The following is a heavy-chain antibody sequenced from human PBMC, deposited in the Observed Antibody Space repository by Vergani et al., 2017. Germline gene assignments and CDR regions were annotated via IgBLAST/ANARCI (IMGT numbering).Heavy chain of an antibody. CDR3: SSDTHSGQRADL. V-gene: IGHV4-59*11. D-gene: IGHD6-19*01. CDR2: IHYSENT. CDR1: FDSIRNPY. J-gene: IGHJ5*02. Sequence: QVQLQESGPGLVKSSETLSLTCSVSFDSIRNPYCNWIRQPPGKGLEWIGSIHYSENTNYNPSLKPRVTISVDTAKNQFSLTLTSVTTADTAVYYCSSDTHSGQRADLWGQGILVTVTS.